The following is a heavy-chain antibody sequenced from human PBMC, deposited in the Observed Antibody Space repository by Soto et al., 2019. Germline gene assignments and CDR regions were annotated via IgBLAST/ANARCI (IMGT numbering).Heavy chain of an antibody. Sequence: SLRLSCAASGFPFSDHAMHWVRQTPGKGLAWVSAITGRGDSTYYADSVKGRFTISRDNSKSTLYLQMMSLRAEDTAVYSCAKDLYVQPPSGWFDPWGQGTVVTVS. V-gene: IGHV3-23*01. CDR2: ITGRGDST. D-gene: IGHD1-26*01. CDR1: GFPFSDHA. J-gene: IGHJ5*02. CDR3: AKDLYVQPPSGWFDP.